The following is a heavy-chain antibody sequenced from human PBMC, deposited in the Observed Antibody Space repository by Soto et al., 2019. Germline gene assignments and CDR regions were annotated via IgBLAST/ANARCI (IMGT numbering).Heavy chain of an antibody. J-gene: IGHJ4*02. CDR2: IYYSGST. Sequence: SETLSLTCTVSGGSISSYDWSWIRQPPGKGLEWIGYIYYSGSTSYNPSLKSRVTISVDTSKNQFSLKLSSVTAADTAVYYCARAPRGNYGYPSYFDYWGQGTLVTVSS. CDR3: ARAPRGNYGYPSYFDY. CDR1: GGSISSYD. V-gene: IGHV4-59*01. D-gene: IGHD3-10*01.